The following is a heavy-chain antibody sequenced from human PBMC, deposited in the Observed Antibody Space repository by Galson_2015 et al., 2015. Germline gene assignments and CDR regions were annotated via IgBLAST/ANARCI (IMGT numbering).Heavy chain of an antibody. CDR2: T. Sequence: TNYNPSLKSRVTISVDTSKNQFSLKLSSVTAADTAVYYCARGPSSGWYSAKNGMDVWGQGTTVTVSS. V-gene: IGHV4-34*01. D-gene: IGHD6-19*01. J-gene: IGHJ6*02. CDR3: ARGPSSGWYSAKNGMDV.